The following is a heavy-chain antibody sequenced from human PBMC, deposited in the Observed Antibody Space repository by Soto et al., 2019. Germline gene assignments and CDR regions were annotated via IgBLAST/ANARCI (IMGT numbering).Heavy chain of an antibody. CDR2: ISYDGSNK. CDR3: AKEMGYYDSSGYYQEVFDY. Sequence: GGSLRLSCAASGFTFSSYAMHWVRQAPGKGLEWVAVISYDGSNKYYADSVKGRFTISRDNSKNTLYLQMNSLRAEDTAVYYCAKEMGYYDSSGYYQEVFDYWGQGTLVTVSS. V-gene: IGHV3-30-3*01. J-gene: IGHJ4*02. D-gene: IGHD3-22*01. CDR1: GFTFSSYA.